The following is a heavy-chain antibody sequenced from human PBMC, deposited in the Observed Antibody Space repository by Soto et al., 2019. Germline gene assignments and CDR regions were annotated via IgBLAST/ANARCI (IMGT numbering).Heavy chain of an antibody. D-gene: IGHD3-10*01. CDR1: GYTFSSYY. CDR2: LNPNSGAT. V-gene: IGHV1-2*02. Sequence: QVQLVQSGAEVKKPGASVKVSCKASGYTFSSYYMHWLRQAPGQGLEWMGWLNPNSGATNSAQKFQGRVTMTRDTSITTAYMELSSLRSDDTAVYYCARRESRLHFDYWGQGTLVAVSS. CDR3: ARRESRLHFDY. J-gene: IGHJ4*02.